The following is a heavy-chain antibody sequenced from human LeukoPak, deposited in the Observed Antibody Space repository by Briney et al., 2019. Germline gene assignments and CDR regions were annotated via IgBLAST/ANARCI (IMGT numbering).Heavy chain of an antibody. J-gene: IGHJ4*02. CDR3: AKDHYYGSGSYFDY. CDR2: ISGTGGST. V-gene: IGHV3-23*01. D-gene: IGHD3-10*01. Sequence: GGSLRLSCAASGFTFNNYAMSWVRQAPGKGLEWVSSISGTGGSTYYANSVKGRFTISRDNSKNTLYLQMNSLRAEDTAVYYCAKDHYYGSGSYFDYWGQGTLVTVSS. CDR1: GFTFNNYA.